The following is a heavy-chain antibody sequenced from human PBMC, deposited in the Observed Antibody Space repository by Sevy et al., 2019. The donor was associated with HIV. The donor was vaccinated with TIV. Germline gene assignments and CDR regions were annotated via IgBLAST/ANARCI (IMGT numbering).Heavy chain of an antibody. Sequence: ASVKVSCKASGGTFNSYAISWVRQAPGQGLEWMGGIIPIFGTRNYGHKFQGRVTITADESARTAYIELSSLRSEDTAVYYCAGTDYYESSGYYLYDFDMWGQGTLVTVSS. D-gene: IGHD3-22*01. J-gene: IGHJ3*02. CDR3: AGTDYYESSGYYLYDFDM. V-gene: IGHV1-69*13. CDR1: GGTFNSYA. CDR2: IIPIFGTR.